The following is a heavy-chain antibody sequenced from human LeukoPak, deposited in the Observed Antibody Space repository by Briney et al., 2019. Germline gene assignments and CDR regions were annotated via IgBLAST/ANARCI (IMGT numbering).Heavy chain of an antibody. CDR1: GFAFSNYG. CDR3: ARDGPGTGFYFDY. V-gene: IGHV3-23*01. CDR2: ITGSGVTT. Sequence: GGSLRLSCAASGFAFSNYGINWVRQAPGKGLEWVSGITGSGVTTYYADSVKGRFTISRDNSKNTVYLQMDSLRAEDTAVYYCARDGPGTGFYFDYWGQGTLVTVSS. D-gene: IGHD3/OR15-3a*01. J-gene: IGHJ4*02.